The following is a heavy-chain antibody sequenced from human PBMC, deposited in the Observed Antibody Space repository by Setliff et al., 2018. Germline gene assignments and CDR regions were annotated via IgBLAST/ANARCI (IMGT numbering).Heavy chain of an antibody. J-gene: IGHJ4*02. CDR1: GYTFIDYG. Sequence: ASVKVSCKASGYTFIDYGITWVRQAPGQGLEWMGWINPISGGANYAQKIQGRVTMTTDTSTSTAYMDLRSLRSDDTATYYCARDGVAGLPVDWGQGTLVTVSS. CDR3: ARDGVAGLPVD. V-gene: IGHV1-18*01. CDR2: INPISGGA. D-gene: IGHD6-19*01.